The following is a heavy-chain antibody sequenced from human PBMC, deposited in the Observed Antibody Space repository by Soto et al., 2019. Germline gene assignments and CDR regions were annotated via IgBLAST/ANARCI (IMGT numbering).Heavy chain of an antibody. V-gene: IGHV3-30*18. CDR3: AKAYYYDSSGYYDNYYAMDV. D-gene: IGHD3-22*01. J-gene: IGHJ6*02. CDR2: ISNDGTNQ. CDR1: GFTLSGFA. Sequence: LRLSCDASGFTLSGFAMHWVRQAPGQGLEWVAVISNDGTNQYYSESVKGRFTISRDNSKNTLYLQMNNLRAEDTAVYYCAKAYYYDSSGYYDNYYAMDVWGQGTTVTVSS.